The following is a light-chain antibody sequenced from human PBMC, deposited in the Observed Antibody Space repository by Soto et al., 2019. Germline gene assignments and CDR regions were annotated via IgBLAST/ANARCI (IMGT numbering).Light chain of an antibody. J-gene: IGKJ1*01. CDR3: QQYNSYSPT. Sequence: DIQMTQSPSSVSASVGDRVTITCRASQGISSWLAWYQQRPGKAPKLLIFPASSLQSGVPSRFSGSESGTEFTLTISGLQPGDSATYYCQQYNSYSPTFGQGTKVEVK. CDR2: PAS. CDR1: QGISSW. V-gene: IGKV1D-16*01.